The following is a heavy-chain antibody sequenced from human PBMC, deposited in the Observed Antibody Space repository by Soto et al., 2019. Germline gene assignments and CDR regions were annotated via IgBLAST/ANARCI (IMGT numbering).Heavy chain of an antibody. Sequence: QVQLVQSGAEVKKPGASVKVSCKASGYTFTSYGISWVRQAPGQGLEWMGWISAYNGNTNYAQKLQGRVTVTTARXTXXGYMELRSLRSDATAVHYCARVYYYDSIGIYGMAVWGRGTAVTVS. V-gene: IGHV1-18*01. CDR1: GYTFTSYG. CDR2: ISAYNGNT. J-gene: IGHJ6*02. D-gene: IGHD3-22*01. CDR3: ARVYYYDSIGIYGMAV.